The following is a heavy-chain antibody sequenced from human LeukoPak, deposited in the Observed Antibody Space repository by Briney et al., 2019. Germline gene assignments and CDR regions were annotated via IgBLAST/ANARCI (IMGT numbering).Heavy chain of an antibody. D-gene: IGHD2-2*01. CDR1: GFTFSSYA. Sequence: GGSLRLSCAASGFTFSSYAMHWVRQTPGKGLEWVAVISYDGSNKYYADSVKGRFTISRDNSKNTLYLQMNSLRAEDTAVYYCAKQLLRRNLLDYWGQGTLVTVSS. CDR3: AKQLLRRNLLDY. J-gene: IGHJ4*02. V-gene: IGHV3-30*04. CDR2: ISYDGSNK.